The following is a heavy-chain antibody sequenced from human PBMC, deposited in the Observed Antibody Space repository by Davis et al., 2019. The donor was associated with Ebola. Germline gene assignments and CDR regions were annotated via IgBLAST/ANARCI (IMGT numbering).Heavy chain of an antibody. CDR3: AMNRYCSSTSCTNAYYYYYYMDV. CDR2: IIPIFGTA. D-gene: IGHD2-2*01. Sequence: SVKVSCKASGGTFSSYAISWVRQAPGQGLEWMGGIIPIFGTANYAQKFQGRVTITADESTSTAYMELSSLRSEDTAVYYCAMNRYCSSTSCTNAYYYYYYMDVWSKGTTVTVSS. J-gene: IGHJ6*03. CDR1: GGTFSSYA. V-gene: IGHV1-69*13.